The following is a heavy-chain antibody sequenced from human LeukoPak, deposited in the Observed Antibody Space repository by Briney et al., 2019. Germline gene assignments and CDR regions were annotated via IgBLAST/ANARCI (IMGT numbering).Heavy chain of an antibody. CDR1: GFTFDDYA. V-gene: IGHV3-9*01. CDR3: AKDVRGANRYYYYYMDV. CDR2: ISWNSGSR. J-gene: IGHJ6*03. D-gene: IGHD3-10*01. Sequence: GGSLRLSCAASGFTFDDYAMYWVRQAPGKGLEWVSSISWNSGSRVYADSVKGRFTISRDNAKNSLYLQMNSLRAEDTALYYCAKDVRGANRYYYYYMDVWGKGTTVTVSS.